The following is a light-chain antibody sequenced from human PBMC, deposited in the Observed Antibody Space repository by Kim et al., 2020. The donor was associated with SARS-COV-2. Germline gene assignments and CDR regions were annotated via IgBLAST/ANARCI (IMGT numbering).Light chain of an antibody. Sequence: STLSASVGDRVIITCRASQSNSMWLAWYQQKPGKAPKLLISKASSLQSGVPSRFSGSGSGTEFTLTICSLQPDDFGTYYCQQYDKYFGQGTKLEI. V-gene: IGKV1-5*03. CDR3: QQYDKY. CDR2: KAS. J-gene: IGKJ2*01. CDR1: QSNSMW.